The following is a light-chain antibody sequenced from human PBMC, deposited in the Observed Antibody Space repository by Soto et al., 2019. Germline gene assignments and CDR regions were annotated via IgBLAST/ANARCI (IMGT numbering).Light chain of an antibody. CDR3: QSYDSSLSGWV. CDR2: GNS. J-gene: IGLJ3*02. V-gene: IGLV1-40*01. Sequence: QSVLTQPPSVSGAPGQRVTISCTGSSSNIGTYDVHWYQQLPGTAPKLLIYGNSNRPSGVPDRFSGSKSGTSASLAITGLQAEDEADYYCQSYDSSLSGWVFGGGTKLTV. CDR1: SSNIGTYD.